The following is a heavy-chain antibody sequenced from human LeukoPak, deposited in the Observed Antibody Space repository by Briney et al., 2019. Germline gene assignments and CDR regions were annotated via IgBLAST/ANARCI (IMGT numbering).Heavy chain of an antibody. CDR1: GGTFSSYA. CDR2: ISAYSGNT. J-gene: IGHJ3*02. Sequence: ASVKVSCKASGGTFSSYAISWVRQAPGQGLEWMGWISAYSGNTNYAQKLHGRVTMTTDTSTSTAYMELSSLRSEDTAVYYCARDVYDILTGYYNDAFDIWGQGTMVTVSS. D-gene: IGHD3-9*01. CDR3: ARDVYDILTGYYNDAFDI. V-gene: IGHV1-18*01.